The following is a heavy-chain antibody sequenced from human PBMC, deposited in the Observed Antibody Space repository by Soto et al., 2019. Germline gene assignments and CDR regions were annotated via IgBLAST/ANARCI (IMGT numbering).Heavy chain of an antibody. V-gene: IGHV4-34*01. J-gene: IGHJ6*02. Sequence: SETLSLTCAVYIGSFSGYYWSWIRQSPGKGLEWIGEINHSGGTNYNPSLKSRVTILVDTSKNQFSLKLSSVTAADTAVYYCARRLYYDSSGFEGGGMDVWGQGTTVTVSS. CDR2: INHSGGT. CDR1: IGSFSGYY. D-gene: IGHD3-22*01. CDR3: ARRLYYDSSGFEGGGMDV.